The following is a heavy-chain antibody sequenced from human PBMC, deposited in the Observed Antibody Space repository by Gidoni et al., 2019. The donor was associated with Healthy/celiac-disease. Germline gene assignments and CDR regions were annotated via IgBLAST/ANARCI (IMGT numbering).Heavy chain of an antibody. CDR1: GYSFTSYW. J-gene: IGHJ4*02. D-gene: IGHD6-6*01. CDR2: LDPSDSYT. Sequence: EVQLVQSGAEVKKPGESLRISCKGAGYSFTSYWISWVRQMPGKVLEWMGRLDPSDSYTNSSPSFQGHVTISADNSISTAYLQWSSLKASDTAMYYCARKSYSSSLVLNYWGQGTLVTVSS. V-gene: IGHV5-10-1*03. CDR3: ARKSYSSSLVLNY.